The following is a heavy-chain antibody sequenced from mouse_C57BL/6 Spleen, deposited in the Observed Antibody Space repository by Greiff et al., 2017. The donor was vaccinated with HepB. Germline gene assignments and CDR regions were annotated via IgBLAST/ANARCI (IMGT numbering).Heavy chain of an antibody. D-gene: IGHD3-3*01. J-gene: IGHJ3*01. CDR2: ISDGGSYT. CDR3: AREGTIGGWFAY. V-gene: IGHV5-4*01. Sequence: EVKVVESGGGLVKPGGSLKLSCAASGFTFSSYAMSWVRQTPEKRLEWVATISDGGSYTYYPDNVKGRFTITRDNAKNNRYLHMSHLKSEDTAMYYCAREGTIGGWFAYWGQGTLVTVSA. CDR1: GFTFSSYA.